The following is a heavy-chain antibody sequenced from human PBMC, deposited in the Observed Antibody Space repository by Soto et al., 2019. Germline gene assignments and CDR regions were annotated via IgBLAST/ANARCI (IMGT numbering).Heavy chain of an antibody. Sequence: QVQLVQSGAEVKKPGSSVKVSCKASGGTFSSYRINWVRQAPGQGLEWVGGIVPIYRTADYAQKFQGRVTITADESARTAYMELRSLKSQDTAVYYCAREVTMVRGARVYGIDVWGQGTTVTVSS. V-gene: IGHV1-69*01. J-gene: IGHJ6*02. CDR3: AREVTMVRGARVYGIDV. CDR1: GGTFSSYR. D-gene: IGHD3-10*01. CDR2: IVPIYRTA.